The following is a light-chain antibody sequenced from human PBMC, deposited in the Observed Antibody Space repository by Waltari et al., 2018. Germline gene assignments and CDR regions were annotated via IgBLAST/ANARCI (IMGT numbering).Light chain of an antibody. J-gene: IGKJ4*01. CDR2: AAS. CDR3: LQHNNYPLT. Sequence: DTQMTQSPSSLSASVGDRVSITCRASQGMRNDLAWYQQKPGKAPKRLIYAASTLHSVVPSRFSGSGSATDFTLTISILQPEDFASYYCLQHNNYPLTFGGGTKVEIK. V-gene: IGKV1-17*01. CDR1: QGMRND.